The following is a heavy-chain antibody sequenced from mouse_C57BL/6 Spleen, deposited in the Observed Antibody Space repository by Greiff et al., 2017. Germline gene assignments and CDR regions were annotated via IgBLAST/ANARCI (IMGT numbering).Heavy chain of an antibody. CDR1: GFTFSSYA. D-gene: IGHD2-3*01. Sequence: EVKVVESGGGLVKPGGSLKLSCAASGFTFSSYAMSWVRQTPEKRLEWVATISDGGSYTYYPDNVKGRFTISRDNAKNNLYLQMSHLKSEDTAMYYCARVGLYDDYDYAMDYWGQGTSVTVSA. CDR3: ARVGLYDDYDYAMDY. J-gene: IGHJ4*01. V-gene: IGHV5-4*03. CDR2: ISDGGSYT.